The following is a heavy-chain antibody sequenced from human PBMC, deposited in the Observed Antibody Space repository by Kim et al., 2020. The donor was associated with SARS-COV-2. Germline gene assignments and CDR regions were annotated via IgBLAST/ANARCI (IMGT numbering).Heavy chain of an antibody. CDR3: ESLTVCSVTYRINWFD. CDR2: IYYSGST. V-gene: IGHV4-39*01. J-gene: IGHJ5*01. CDR1: GGSISSSSYY. Sequence: SETLSLTCTVSGGSISSSSYYWGWIRQPPGQGLEWIGSIYYSGSTYYNPSIKSRATISVDTSKNQFSLKLSSVTAADTAVYYCESLTVCSVTYRINWFD. D-gene: IGHD2-21*02.